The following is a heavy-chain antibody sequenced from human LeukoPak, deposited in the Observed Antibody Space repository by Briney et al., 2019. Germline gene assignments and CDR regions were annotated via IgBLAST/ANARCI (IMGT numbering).Heavy chain of an antibody. CDR1: GFTFSSYG. V-gene: IGHV3-33*01. CDR3: ARGHLLGYCSSTSCYGFDY. CDR2: IWYDGSNK. D-gene: IGHD2-2*01. J-gene: IGHJ4*02. Sequence: GGSLRFSCAASGFTFSSYGMHWVRQAPGKGLEWVAVIWYDGSNKYYADSVKGRFTISRDNSKNTLYLQMNGLRAEDTAVYYCARGHLLGYCSSTSCYGFDYWGQGTLVTVSS.